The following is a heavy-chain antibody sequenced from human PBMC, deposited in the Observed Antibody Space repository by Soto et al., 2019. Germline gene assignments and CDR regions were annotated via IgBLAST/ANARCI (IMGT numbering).Heavy chain of an antibody. D-gene: IGHD6-13*01. CDR1: GGSTSSDNY. J-gene: IGHJ4*02. Sequence: SETLSLTCTVSGGSTSSDNYWSWVRQPPGKGLEWIGHIYYSGNTDYNPPLKSRLAISIDTSKNQFSLKLSSVTAADTAVYYCARDSRTNPGIAAAGHIDYWGQGTLVTVSS. CDR3: ARDSRTNPGIAAAGHIDY. CDR2: IYYSGNT. V-gene: IGHV4-4*02.